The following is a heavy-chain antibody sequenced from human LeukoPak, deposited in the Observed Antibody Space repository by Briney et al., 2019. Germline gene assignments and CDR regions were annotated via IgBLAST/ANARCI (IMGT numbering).Heavy chain of an antibody. D-gene: IGHD1-26*01. J-gene: IGHJ4*02. Sequence: GGSLRLSCAASGFTFSSFGMSWVRQAPGKGLEWVSTISGSGSITYYADSMKGRFTISRDNSENTLYLQMNSLRAEDTAVYYCAKQLSTSGSYEFDYWGQGTLVTVSS. CDR2: ISGSGSIT. CDR1: GFTFSSFG. CDR3: AKQLSTSGSYEFDY. V-gene: IGHV3-23*01.